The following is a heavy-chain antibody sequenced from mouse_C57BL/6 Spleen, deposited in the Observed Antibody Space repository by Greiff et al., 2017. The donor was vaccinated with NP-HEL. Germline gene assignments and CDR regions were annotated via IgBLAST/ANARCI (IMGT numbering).Heavy chain of an antibody. D-gene: IGHD2-3*01. CDR3: ARWGDGYYDY. V-gene: IGHV1-82*01. Sequence: VQGVESGPELVKPGASVKISCKASGYAFSSSWMNWVKQRPGKGLEWIGRIYPGDGDTNYNGKFKGKATLTADKSSSTAYMQLSSLTSEDSAVYFCARWGDGYYDYWGQGTTLTVSS. CDR1: GYAFSSSW. J-gene: IGHJ2*01. CDR2: IYPGDGDT.